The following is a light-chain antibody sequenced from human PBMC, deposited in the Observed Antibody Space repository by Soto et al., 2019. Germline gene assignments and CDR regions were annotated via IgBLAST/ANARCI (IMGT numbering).Light chain of an antibody. V-gene: IGKV1-33*01. CDR1: QDISNY. CDR2: DAS. J-gene: IGKJ4*01. CDR3: QQYDNLPHT. Sequence: DIQMTQSPSSLSASVGERVTITCQASQDISNYLNWYQQKPGKAPKLLIYDASNLETGVPSRFSGSGSGTDFTFTISSLQPEDIATYYYQQYDNLPHTFRGGTKVEIK.